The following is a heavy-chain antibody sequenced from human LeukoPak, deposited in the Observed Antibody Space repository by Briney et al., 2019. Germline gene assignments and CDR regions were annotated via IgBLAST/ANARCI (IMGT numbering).Heavy chain of an antibody. CDR2: ISGSGSPI. J-gene: IGHJ2*01. CDR1: GFTLSTYS. Sequence: GGSLRLSCAASGFTLSTYSMNWVRQAPGKGLESIAYISGSGSPIYYAASVKGRFTISRDNADNSLYLQMNNLRDEDTAVYYCATSGGSRAYWYFELWGRGTLVTVSS. CDR3: ATSGGSRAYWYFEL. V-gene: IGHV3-48*02. D-gene: IGHD3-16*01.